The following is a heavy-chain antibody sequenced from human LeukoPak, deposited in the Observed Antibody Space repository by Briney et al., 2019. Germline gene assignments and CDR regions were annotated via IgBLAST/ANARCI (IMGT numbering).Heavy chain of an antibody. V-gene: IGHV3-23*01. D-gene: IGHD3-3*01. J-gene: IGHJ4*02. CDR1: GFTFSSCA. CDR2: LRGDGET. CDR3: AKASWVSSADAVL. Sequence: PGGSLRLSCAASGFTFSSCAMSWVRQAPARGLEWVSSLRGDGETFYGDSVKGRFTLSRDESRNTVYLQMNNLRGEDTAVYFCAKASWVSSADAVLWGQGTVVTVFS.